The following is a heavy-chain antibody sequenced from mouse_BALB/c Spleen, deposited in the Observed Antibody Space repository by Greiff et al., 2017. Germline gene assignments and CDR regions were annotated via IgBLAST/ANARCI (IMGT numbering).Heavy chain of an antibody. D-gene: IGHD1-1*01. V-gene: IGHV1S29*02. Sequence: VQLQQSGPELVKPGASVKISCKASGYTFTDYNMHWVKQSHGKSLEWIGYIYPYNGGTGYNQKFKSKATLTVDNSSSTAYMELRSLTSEDSAVYYCARSPYYGTIYYAMDYWGQGTSVTVSS. J-gene: IGHJ4*01. CDR2: IYPYNGGT. CDR3: ARSPYYGTIYYAMDY. CDR1: GYTFTDYN.